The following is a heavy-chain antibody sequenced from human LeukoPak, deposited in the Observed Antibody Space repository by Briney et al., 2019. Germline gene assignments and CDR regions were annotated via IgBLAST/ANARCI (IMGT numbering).Heavy chain of an antibody. CDR1: GFTFSSYS. V-gene: IGHV3-21*01. J-gene: IGHJ4*02. CDR3: ASGWFGELWAYYFDY. CDR2: ISSSSSYI. Sequence: GGSLRLSCAASGFTFSSYSMNWVRQAPGKGLEWVSSISSSSSYIYYADSVKGRFTISRDNAKNSLYLQMNSLRAEDTAVYYCASGWFGELWAYYFDYWGQGTLVTVSS. D-gene: IGHD3-10*01.